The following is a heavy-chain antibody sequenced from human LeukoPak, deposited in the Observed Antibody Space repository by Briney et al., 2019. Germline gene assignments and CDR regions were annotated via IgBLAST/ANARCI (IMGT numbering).Heavy chain of an antibody. D-gene: IGHD3-10*01. J-gene: IGHJ4*01. Sequence: PSETLSLTCAVYGGSFSGYYWSWIRQPPGKGLEWIGEINHSGSTNYNPSLKSRVTISVDTSKNQFSLKLSSVTAADTAVYYCARGLRYGSRTGVDYWGQEPWSPSPQ. CDR3: ARGLRYGSRTGVDY. CDR1: GGSFSGYY. CDR2: INHSGST. V-gene: IGHV4-34*01.